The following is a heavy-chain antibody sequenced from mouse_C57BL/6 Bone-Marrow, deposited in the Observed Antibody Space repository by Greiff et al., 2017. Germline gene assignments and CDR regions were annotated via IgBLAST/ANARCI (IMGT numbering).Heavy chain of an antibody. D-gene: IGHD1-1*01. CDR2: IFPGSGST. CDR1: GYTFTDYY. Sequence: VQGVESGPELVKPGASVKISCKASGYTFTDYYINWVKQRPGQGLEWIGWIFPGSGSTYYNEKFKGKATLTVDKSSSTAYMLLSSLTSEDSAVYCCARSLYYGSSYDYWGQGTTLTVSS. V-gene: IGHV1-75*01. CDR3: ARSLYYGSSYDY. J-gene: IGHJ2*01.